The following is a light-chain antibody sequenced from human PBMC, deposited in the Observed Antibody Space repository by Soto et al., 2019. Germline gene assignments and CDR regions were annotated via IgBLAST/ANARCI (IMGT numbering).Light chain of an antibody. Sequence: ETLFTQSPGTLSLSPGDRATLSWMASQSITSNYLAWYHQKPGQAPSLLIFRASSRAPGIPDRFSGSGSATDFPLTISRLEPEDFAVYYCQQYGSSGTFGQGTTGDIK. CDR2: RAS. J-gene: IGKJ1*01. CDR1: QSITSNY. CDR3: QQYGSSGT. V-gene: IGKV3-20*01.